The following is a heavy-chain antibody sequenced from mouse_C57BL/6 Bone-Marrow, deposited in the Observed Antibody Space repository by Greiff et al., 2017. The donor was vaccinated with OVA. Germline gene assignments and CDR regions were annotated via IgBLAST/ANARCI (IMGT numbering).Heavy chain of an antibody. Sequence: VQLQQPGAELVKPGASVKLSCKASGYTFTSYWMHWVKQRPGQGLEWIGMIHPNSGSTNYNEKFKSKATLTVDKSSSTAYMQLSSLTSEDSAVYYCARAAGTAWFAYWGQGTLVTVSA. CDR1: GYTFTSYW. CDR3: ARAAGTAWFAY. D-gene: IGHD2-14*01. J-gene: IGHJ3*01. CDR2: IHPNSGST. V-gene: IGHV1-64*01.